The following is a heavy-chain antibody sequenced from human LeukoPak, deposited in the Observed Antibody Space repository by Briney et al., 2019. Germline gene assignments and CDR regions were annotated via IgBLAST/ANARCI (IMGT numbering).Heavy chain of an antibody. CDR2: ISGSGGST. Sequence: GGSLRLSCAASGFTFSSYAMGWVRQAPGKGLEWVSAISGSGGSTDYADSVKGRFTISRDNSKNTLYLQMNSLRAEDTAVYYCALNYYDSSGYYPNGAFDIWGQGTMVTVSS. D-gene: IGHD3-22*01. CDR3: ALNYYDSSGYYPNGAFDI. V-gene: IGHV3-23*01. J-gene: IGHJ3*02. CDR1: GFTFSSYA.